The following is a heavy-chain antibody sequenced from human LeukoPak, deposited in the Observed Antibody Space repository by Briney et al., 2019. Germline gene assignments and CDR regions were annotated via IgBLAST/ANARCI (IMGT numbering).Heavy chain of an antibody. D-gene: IGHD2-15*01. V-gene: IGHV3-64D*09. CDR1: AVPFSSYA. CDR3: VRGYSFGPYGMDV. J-gene: IGHJ6*02. Sequence: PRGSLRLSSSASAVPFSSYAMHCGRQAPGGRVEYGSAISDSGGSTYYAYSVKGRFTISRDNSKNTLYLQMSSLSAQDTAVYFCVRGYSFGPYGMDVWGQGTTVTVSS. CDR2: ISDSGGST.